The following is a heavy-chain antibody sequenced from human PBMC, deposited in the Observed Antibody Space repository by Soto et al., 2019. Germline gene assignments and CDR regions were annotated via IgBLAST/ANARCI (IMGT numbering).Heavy chain of an antibody. V-gene: IGHV3-23*01. Sequence: GGSLRLSCAACGFSFSSYAMSWVRQAPGKGLEWVSAISGSGGSTYYADSVKGRFTISRDNSKNTLYLQMNSLRAEDTAVYYCAKVGNWTYDYWGQGTLVTVSS. D-gene: IGHD1-7*01. CDR2: ISGSGGST. CDR1: GFSFSSYA. J-gene: IGHJ4*02. CDR3: AKVGNWTYDY.